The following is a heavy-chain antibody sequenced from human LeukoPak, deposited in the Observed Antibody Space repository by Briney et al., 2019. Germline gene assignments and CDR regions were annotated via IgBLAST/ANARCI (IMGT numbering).Heavy chain of an antibody. D-gene: IGHD4-17*01. CDR2: IWYDGSNK. CDR3: ARGSLDGDYFDY. Sequence: GGSLRLSCAASGFTFSDSYMSWVRQAPGKGLEWVAVIWYDGSNKYYADSVKGRFTISRDNSKNTLYLQMNSLRAGDTAVYYCARGSLDGDYFDYWGQGTLVTVSS. CDR1: GFTFSDSY. V-gene: IGHV3-33*08. J-gene: IGHJ4*02.